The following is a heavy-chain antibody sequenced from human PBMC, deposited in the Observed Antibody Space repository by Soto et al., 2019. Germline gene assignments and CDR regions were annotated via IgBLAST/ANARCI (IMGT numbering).Heavy chain of an antibody. CDR2: IYPGDSDT. V-gene: IGHV5-51*07. Sequence: GESLKITCPRSGYSFIIYWIVWVHQLPGQGLEWLGIIYPGDSDTRYSPSFQCQVTISADKSINTAYLQWSSLQASDTAMYYCARRAKGIVSMSVDYYYYGMDVWCQGTTVNVSS. CDR1: GYSFIIYW. D-gene: IGHD5-12*01. CDR3: ARRAKGIVSMSVDYYYYGMDV. J-gene: IGHJ6*02.